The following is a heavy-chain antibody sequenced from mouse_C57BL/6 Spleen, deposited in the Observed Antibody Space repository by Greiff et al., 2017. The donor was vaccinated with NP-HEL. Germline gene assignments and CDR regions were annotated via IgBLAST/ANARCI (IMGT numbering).Heavy chain of an antibody. V-gene: IGHV1-80*01. CDR2: IYPGDGDT. D-gene: IGHD1-1*01. CDR1: GYAFSSYW. CDR3: ARFLRGYYAMDY. J-gene: IGHJ4*01. Sequence: VKLQQSGAELVKPGASVKISCKASGYAFSSYWMNWVKQRPGKGLEWIGQIYPGDGDTNYNGKFKGKATLTADKSSSTAYMQLSSLTSEDSAVYFCARFLRGYYAMDYWGQGTSVTVSS.